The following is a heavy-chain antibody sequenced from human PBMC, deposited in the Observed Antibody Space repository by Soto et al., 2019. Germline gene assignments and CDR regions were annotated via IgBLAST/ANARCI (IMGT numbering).Heavy chain of an antibody. CDR3: TKDDGYNDSTYYHYFGMDV. J-gene: IGHJ6*02. V-gene: IGHV3-30*18. CDR2: ISYDGSTE. Sequence: GGSLRLSXAASGFTFSGYYMHWVRQAPGKGLEWVAVISYDGSTEYYADSVKGRFTISRDNSANRLFLQMNSLRPEDTAVYYCTKDDGYNDSTYYHYFGMDVWGQGTTVTVSS. CDR1: GFTFSGYY. D-gene: IGHD5-12*01.